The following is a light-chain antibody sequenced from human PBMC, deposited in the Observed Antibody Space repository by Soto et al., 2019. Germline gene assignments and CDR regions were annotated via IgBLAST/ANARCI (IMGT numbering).Light chain of an antibody. Sequence: DIQMTQSPSSLSASVGDRVTIACRTSQSISKSLNWYQQKPGKAPNLLIYAASTLQSGVPSRFSGSGAGTSVTLTISSLQPEDFATYYCQQSDSTPRTFGQGTKVEIK. J-gene: IGKJ1*01. V-gene: IGKV1-39*01. CDR2: AAS. CDR1: QSISKS. CDR3: QQSDSTPRT.